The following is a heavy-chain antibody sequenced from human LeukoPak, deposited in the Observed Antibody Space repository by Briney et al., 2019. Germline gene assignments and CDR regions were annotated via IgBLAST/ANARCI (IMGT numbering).Heavy chain of an antibody. J-gene: IGHJ3*02. Sequence: GGSLRLSCAASGFTFSSYGMHWVRQAPGKGLEWVAVIWYDGSNKYYADSVKGRFTISRDNSKNTLYLQMNSLRAEDTAVYHCARDSDDYDSSGTKAFDIWGQGTMVTVSS. CDR1: GFTFSSYG. V-gene: IGHV3-33*01. D-gene: IGHD3-22*01. CDR3: ARDSDDYDSSGTKAFDI. CDR2: IWYDGSNK.